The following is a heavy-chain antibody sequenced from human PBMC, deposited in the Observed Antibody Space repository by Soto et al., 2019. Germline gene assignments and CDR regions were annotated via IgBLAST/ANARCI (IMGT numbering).Heavy chain of an antibody. CDR3: ARESSIAARPLDY. CDR2: INHSGST. D-gene: IGHD6-6*01. CDR1: GGSFSGYY. J-gene: IGHJ4*02. Sequence: QVQLQQWGAGLLKPSETLSLTCAVYGGSFSGYYWSWIRQPPGKGLEWIGEINHSGSTNYNPSLTSRVTISVDTFKNQFSLKLSSVTAADTAVYYCARESSIAARPLDYWGQGTLVTVSS. V-gene: IGHV4-34*01.